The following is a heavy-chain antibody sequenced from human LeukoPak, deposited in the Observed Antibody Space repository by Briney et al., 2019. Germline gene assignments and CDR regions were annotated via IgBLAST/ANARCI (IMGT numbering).Heavy chain of an antibody. V-gene: IGHV3-7*01. J-gene: IGHJ4*02. CDR2: IKQDGGEE. D-gene: IGHD3-10*01. CDR3: AREGYYGSESYPYYFDY. Sequence: GGSLRLSCAASGFTFSSYWMSWVRQAPGKGLEWVANIKQDGGEEYYVDSVKGRFTISRDNGKNSLFLQMTSLRAEDTAVYYCAREGYYGSESYPYYFDYWGQGTLVTVSS. CDR1: GFTFSSYW.